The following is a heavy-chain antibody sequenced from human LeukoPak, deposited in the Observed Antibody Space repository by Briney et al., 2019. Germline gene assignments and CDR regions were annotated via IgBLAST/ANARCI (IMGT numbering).Heavy chain of an antibody. CDR1: GASLNNYY. Sequence: KPSETLSLTCTVSGASLNNYYWSWIRQPPGKGLEWIGYVYYSGSTKYNPSLESRVSISVDTSKSQFSLKLTSVTAADTAVYFCARGNGYNLYWGQGTLVTVSP. CDR2: VYYSGST. CDR3: ARGNGYNLY. J-gene: IGHJ4*02. D-gene: IGHD5-24*01. V-gene: IGHV4-59*01.